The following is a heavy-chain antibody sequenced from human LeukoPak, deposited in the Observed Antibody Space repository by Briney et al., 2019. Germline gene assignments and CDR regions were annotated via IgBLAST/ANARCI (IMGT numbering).Heavy chain of an antibody. V-gene: IGHV4-61*02. CDR1: GGSISSGSYY. Sequence: ASETLSLTCTVSGGSISSGSYYWSWIRQPAGKGLEWIGRIYTSGSTNYNPSLKSRVTISVDTSKNQFSLKLSSVTAADTAVYYCARSRSRAAGTPYFDYWGQGTLVTVSS. J-gene: IGHJ4*02. CDR2: IYTSGST. CDR3: ARSRSRAAGTPYFDY. D-gene: IGHD6-13*01.